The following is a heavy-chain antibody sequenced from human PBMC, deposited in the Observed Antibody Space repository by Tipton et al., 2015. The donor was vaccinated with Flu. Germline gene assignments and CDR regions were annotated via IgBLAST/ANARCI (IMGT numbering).Heavy chain of an antibody. Sequence: TLSLTCTVSGGSISSAGYYWTWIRQHPGKGLEWIGYIYYSGSTYYNPSLKSRVTISVDTSKNQFSLKLSSVTAADTAVYYCARDRLSRGFGAWGQGTLVTVSS. CDR1: GGSISSAGYY. J-gene: IGHJ5*02. V-gene: IGHV4-31*03. D-gene: IGHD6-6*01. CDR2: IYYSGST. CDR3: ARDRLSRGFGA.